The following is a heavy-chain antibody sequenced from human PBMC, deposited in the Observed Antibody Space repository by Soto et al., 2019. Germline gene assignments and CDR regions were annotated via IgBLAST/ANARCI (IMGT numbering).Heavy chain of an antibody. V-gene: IGHV1-69*13. CDR3: ASQGGREIQLWPGPDY. Sequence: SVKVSCKASGGTFSSYAISWVRQAPGQGLEWMGGIIPIFGTANYAQKFQGRVTITADESTSTAYMELSSLRSEDTAVYYCASQGGREIQLWPGPDYWGQGTLVTVSS. CDR2: IIPIFGTA. J-gene: IGHJ4*02. CDR1: GGTFSSYA. D-gene: IGHD5-18*01.